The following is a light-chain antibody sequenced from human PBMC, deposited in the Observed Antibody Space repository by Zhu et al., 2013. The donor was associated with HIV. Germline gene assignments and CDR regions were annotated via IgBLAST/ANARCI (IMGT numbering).Light chain of an antibody. J-gene: IGKJ4*01. V-gene: IGKV3-15*01. Sequence: EIVVTQSPGTLSLSPGERATLSCRTSQSVGSSYLAWYQQRPGEAPRLLIYGASTRATGIPARFSGSGSGTEFTLTINSLQSEDFAIYYCQQYSSWPLTFGGGTKVEIK. CDR3: QQYSSWPLT. CDR1: QSVGSSY. CDR2: GAS.